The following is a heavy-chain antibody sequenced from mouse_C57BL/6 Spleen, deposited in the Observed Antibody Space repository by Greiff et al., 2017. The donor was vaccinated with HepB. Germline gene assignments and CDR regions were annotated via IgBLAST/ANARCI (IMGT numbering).Heavy chain of an antibody. Sequence: QVQLQQPGAELVKPGASVKLSCKASGYTFTSYWMQWVKQRPGQGLEWIGEIDPSDSYTNYNQKFKGKATLSVDTSSSTAYMQLSSLTSEDSAVYYCARKGYSKSLYYFDYWGEGTTLTVSS. CDR1: GYTFTSYW. D-gene: IGHD2-5*01. CDR3: ARKGYSKSLYYFDY. V-gene: IGHV1-50*01. CDR2: IDPSDSYT. J-gene: IGHJ2*01.